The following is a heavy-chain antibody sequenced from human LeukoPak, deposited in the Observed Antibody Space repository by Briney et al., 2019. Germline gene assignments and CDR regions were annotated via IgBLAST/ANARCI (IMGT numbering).Heavy chain of an antibody. V-gene: IGHV3-7*01. CDR1: GFTFSSYW. D-gene: IGHD6-13*01. CDR3: AREISSWYRTEGRFDP. J-gene: IGHJ5*02. Sequence: PGGSLRLSCAASGFTFSSYWMSWVRQAPGKGLEWVANIKQDGSEKYYVDSVNGRFTISRDNAKNSLYLQMNSLRAEDTAVYYCAREISSWYRTEGRFDPWGQGTLVTISS. CDR2: IKQDGSEK.